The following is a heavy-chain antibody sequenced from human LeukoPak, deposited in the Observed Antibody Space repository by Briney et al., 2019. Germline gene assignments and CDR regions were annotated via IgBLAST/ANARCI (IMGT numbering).Heavy chain of an antibody. V-gene: IGHV3-23*01. D-gene: IGHD5-12*01. Sequence: GGSLRLSCAASGFTFSTYAMSWVRPAPGKGLEWVSQITGSGSRTYYADCVKGRLTISRDESKKMLYLQMDSLRAQDTAVYYCAKATGYDYGSWFDPWGQGTLVTVSS. CDR3: AKATGYDYGSWFDP. J-gene: IGHJ5*02. CDR1: GFTFSTYA. CDR2: ITGSGSRT.